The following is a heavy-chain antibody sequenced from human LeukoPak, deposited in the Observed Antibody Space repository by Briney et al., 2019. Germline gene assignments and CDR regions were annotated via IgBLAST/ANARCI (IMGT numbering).Heavy chain of an antibody. Sequence: ASVKVSCKASGDTFSNYTFTWVRQAPGQGLEWMGGMFPLFATTNYAQKFQDTITINADESTATVYLDLGSLRSEDTAIYYCARQKYSLLSCFDSWGQGTLVTVSS. J-gene: IGHJ5*01. CDR1: GDTFSNYT. D-gene: IGHD2-21*01. CDR3: ARQKYSLLSCFDS. CDR2: MFPLFATT. V-gene: IGHV1-69*01.